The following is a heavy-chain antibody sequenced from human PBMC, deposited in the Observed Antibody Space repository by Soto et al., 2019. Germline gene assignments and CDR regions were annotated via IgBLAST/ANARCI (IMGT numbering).Heavy chain of an antibody. CDR2: IYHSGST. D-gene: IGHD2-2*01. CDR3: ARAVTVYGTSRHYYGIDV. V-gene: IGHV4-59*01. Sequence: SETLSPTCTVSGDSINDYYWTWIRQPPGKGLERIGYIYHSGSTDYNPSLKSRVTISVDPSKTKFSLRLSSVTAADTAVYYRARAVTVYGTSRHYYGIDVWGRGTTVT. J-gene: IGHJ6*02. CDR1: GDSINDYY.